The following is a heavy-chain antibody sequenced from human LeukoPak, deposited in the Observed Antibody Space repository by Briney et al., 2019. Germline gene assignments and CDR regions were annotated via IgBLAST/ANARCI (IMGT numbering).Heavy chain of an antibody. CDR1: GYTFSSYG. Sequence: GASVKVSCKASGYTFSSYGISWVRQAPGQGLEWMGWISAYNGNTNYAQKLQGRVTMTTDTSTSTAYMELSSLRSEDTAVYYCAGYCSNIRCGCFDPWGQGTLVTVSS. CDR2: ISAYNGNT. V-gene: IGHV1-18*01. J-gene: IGHJ5*02. CDR3: AGYCSNIRCGCFDP. D-gene: IGHD2-2*01.